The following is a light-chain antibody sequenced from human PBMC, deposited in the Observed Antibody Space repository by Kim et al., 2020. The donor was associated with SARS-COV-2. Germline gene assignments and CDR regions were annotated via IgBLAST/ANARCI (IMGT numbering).Light chain of an antibody. CDR2: GAS. J-gene: IGKJ2*01. V-gene: IGKV3-20*01. CDR3: QQYGNSPPYT. CDR1: QSVSNTY. Sequence: EIVLTQSPVTLSLSPGERATLSCRASQSVSNTYLAWYQQKPGQAPRLLIYGASSRATGIPDRFSGSGSGTDFTLTISRLEPEDFAVYYCQQYGNSPPYTFGQGTKVDIK.